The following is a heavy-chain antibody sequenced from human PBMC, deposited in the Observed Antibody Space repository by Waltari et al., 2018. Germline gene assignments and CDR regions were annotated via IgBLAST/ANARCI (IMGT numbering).Heavy chain of an antibody. CDR2: ISYDGSKE. D-gene: IGHD2-2*01. CDR1: GFTLSNFN. Sequence: QVKLVESGGGVVQPGRSLRLSCAASGFTLSNFNIHWVRQAPGKGLEWVACISYDGSKEYYADSVKGRITVSRDTSKNMVYLQMSSLRVEDRAVYYCARDPSSSPSRTYLDHWGQGTLVTVSS. CDR3: ARDPSSSPSRTYLDH. V-gene: IGHV3-30*15. J-gene: IGHJ4*02.